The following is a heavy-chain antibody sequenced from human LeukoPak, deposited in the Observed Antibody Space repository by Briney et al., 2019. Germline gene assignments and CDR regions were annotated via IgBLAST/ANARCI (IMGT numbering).Heavy chain of an antibody. CDR3: AQDRAWIEFYF. Sequence: GGSLRLSCVASGFTFRNYGMNWVRQAPGKGLEWVSGISPGGDTPYYADFVRGRFTISRDNSKNTMYLQMNSLRAEDTAVYYCAQDRAWIEFYFWGQGTLVTVSS. J-gene: IGHJ4*02. CDR1: GFTFRNYG. D-gene: IGHD5-12*01. CDR2: ISPGGDTP. V-gene: IGHV3-23*01.